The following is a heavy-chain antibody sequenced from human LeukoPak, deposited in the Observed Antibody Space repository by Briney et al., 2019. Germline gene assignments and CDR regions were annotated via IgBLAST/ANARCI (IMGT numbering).Heavy chain of an antibody. CDR1: GGTFSSYA. CDR3: ARDQGLAALTY. CDR2: IIPIFGTA. Sequence: ASVKVSCKASGGTFSSYAISWVRQAPGQGLEWMGGIIPIFGTANYAQKFQGRVMITADESTSTAYMELSSLRSEDTAVYYCARDQGLAALTYWGQGTLVTVSS. V-gene: IGHV1-69*13. J-gene: IGHJ4*02. D-gene: IGHD6-6*01.